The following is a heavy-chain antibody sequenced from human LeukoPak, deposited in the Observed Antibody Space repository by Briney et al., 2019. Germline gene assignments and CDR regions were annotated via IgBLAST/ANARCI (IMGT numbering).Heavy chain of an antibody. CDR2: ISSSGSTT. CDR3: ARDTVAAAGY. CDR1: GFTFSSYS. J-gene: IGHJ4*02. V-gene: IGHV3-48*04. D-gene: IGHD6-13*01. Sequence: GGSLRLSCAASGFTFSSYSMNWVRQAPGKGLEWVSYISSSGSTTYYADSVKGRFTISRDNTKNSVYLQMNSLRAEDTAVYYCARDTVAAAGYWGQGTLVTVSS.